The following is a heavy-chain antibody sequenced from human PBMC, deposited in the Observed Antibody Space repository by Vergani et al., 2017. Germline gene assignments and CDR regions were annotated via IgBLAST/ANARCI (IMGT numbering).Heavy chain of an antibody. D-gene: IGHD2-21*02. J-gene: IGHJ4*02. V-gene: IGHV3-23*01. Sequence: EVQLLESGGGLVQPGGSLRLSCAASGFTFSSYAMSWVRQAPGKALEWVSAISGSGGSTYYADSVKGRFTISRDNSKNTLYLQMNSLRAEDTAVYYCAKSTARVVTAHYFDYWGQGTLVTVSS. CDR2: ISGSGGST. CDR1: GFTFSSYA. CDR3: AKSTARVVTAHYFDY.